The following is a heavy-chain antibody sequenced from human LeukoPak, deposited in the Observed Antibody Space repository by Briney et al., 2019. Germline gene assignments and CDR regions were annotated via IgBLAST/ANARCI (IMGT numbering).Heavy chain of an antibody. D-gene: IGHD6-13*01. Sequence: ASVKVSCKASGYTFTSYDINWVRQATGQGLEWMGWMNPNNGNTGYAQKFQGRVTMTRSTSISTAYMDLSSLRSEDTAVYYCARLASSSWPLYYYYGMDVWGQGTTVTVSS. CDR3: ARLASSSWPLYYYYGMDV. CDR1: GYTFTSYD. J-gene: IGHJ6*02. CDR2: MNPNNGNT. V-gene: IGHV1-8*01.